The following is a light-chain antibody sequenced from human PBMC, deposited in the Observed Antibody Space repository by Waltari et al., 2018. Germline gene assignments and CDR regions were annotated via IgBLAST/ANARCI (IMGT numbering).Light chain of an antibody. CDR2: DVS. J-gene: IGLJ2*01. CDR3: SSYTSSSALV. CDR1: SSDVGGYNY. Sequence: QSALTQPASVSGSPGQSITISCTGTSSDVGGYNYVSWYQQHPGKAPKVMIYDVSKRPSGVSSRFSGSKSGNTASRTISGLQTEDEADYYCSSYTSSSALVFGGGTKLTVL. V-gene: IGLV2-14*01.